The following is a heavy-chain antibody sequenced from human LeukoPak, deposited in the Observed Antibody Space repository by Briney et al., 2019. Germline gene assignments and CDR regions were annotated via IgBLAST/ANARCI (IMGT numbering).Heavy chain of an antibody. CDR1: GFTFSSDG. Sequence: GGSLRLSCAASGFTFSSDGMHWVRQAPGKGLEWVAVMWYDGSNNYYADSVKGRFTISRDNSKNTLYRQMNSLRAEDTAVYYCAKDRGIAAAGLDYWGQGTLVTVSS. CDR3: AKDRGIAAAGLDY. D-gene: IGHD6-13*01. J-gene: IGHJ4*02. V-gene: IGHV3-33*06. CDR2: MWYDGSNN.